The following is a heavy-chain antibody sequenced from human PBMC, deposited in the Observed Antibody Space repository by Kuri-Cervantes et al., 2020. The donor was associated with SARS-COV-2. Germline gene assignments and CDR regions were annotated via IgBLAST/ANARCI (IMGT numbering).Heavy chain of an antibody. D-gene: IGHD3-16*01. CDR3: AKDPGGVGAPDYFDY. J-gene: IGHJ4*02. CDR2: IRYDGSNK. V-gene: IGHV3-30*02. CDR1: GFTFSSYG. Sequence: GGSLRLSCAASGFTFSSYGMHWVRQAPGKGLEWVAFIRYDGSNKYYADSVKGRFTISRDNSKNTLYLQMNSLRAEDTAVYSCAKDPGGVGAPDYFDYWGQGTLVTVSS.